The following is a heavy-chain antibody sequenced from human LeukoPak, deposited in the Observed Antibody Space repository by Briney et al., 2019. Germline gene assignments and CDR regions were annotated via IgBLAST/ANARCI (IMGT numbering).Heavy chain of an antibody. D-gene: IGHD4-17*01. J-gene: IGHJ4*02. V-gene: IGHV3-23*01. CDR3: AKGRDSGDYLADFDF. CDR1: GFTFSSYA. CDR2: ISGSGGST. Sequence: GGSLRLSCAASGFTFSSYAMTWVRQAPGKGLECVSGISGSGGSTYYADSVRGQFTISRDNSKNTLYLRMNSLRAEDTAVYYCAKGRDSGDYLADFDFWGQGTLVTVSS.